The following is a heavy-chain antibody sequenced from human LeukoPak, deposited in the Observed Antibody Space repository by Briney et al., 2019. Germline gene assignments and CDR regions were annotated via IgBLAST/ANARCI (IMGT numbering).Heavy chain of an antibody. D-gene: IGHD2-2*01. Sequence: GGSLRLSCAASGFTFSSYWMSWVRQAPGKGLEWAANIKQDGSEKYYVDSVKGRFTISRDNAKNSLYLQMNSLRAEDTAVYYCARVAPGYCSSTSCYPIWAFDIWGQGTMVTVSS. CDR3: ARVAPGYCSSTSCYPIWAFDI. CDR2: IKQDGSEK. J-gene: IGHJ3*02. V-gene: IGHV3-7*01. CDR1: GFTFSSYW.